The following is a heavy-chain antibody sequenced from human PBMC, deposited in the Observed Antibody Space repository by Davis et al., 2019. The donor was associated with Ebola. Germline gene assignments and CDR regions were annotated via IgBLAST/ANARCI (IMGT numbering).Heavy chain of an antibody. J-gene: IGHJ4*02. V-gene: IGHV3-74*01. CDR2: INLDGSDT. CDR3: AKQRGVGVIDYDY. CDR1: GFTLSNYW. D-gene: IGHD3-16*02. Sequence: GESLKISCAASGFTLSNYWMHWVRQAPGKGLVWVSYINLDGSDTTYADSVKGRFTISRDNAKNTLYLQMNSLRADDTAVYYCAKQRGVGVIDYDYWGRGTVVTVSS.